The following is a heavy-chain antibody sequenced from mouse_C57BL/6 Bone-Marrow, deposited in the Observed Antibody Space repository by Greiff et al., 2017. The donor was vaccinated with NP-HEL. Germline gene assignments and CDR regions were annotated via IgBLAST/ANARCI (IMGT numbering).Heavy chain of an antibody. J-gene: IGHJ4*01. V-gene: IGHV1-26*01. CDR2: INPNNGGS. CDR1: GYTFTDYY. CDR3: ARVSYSNYDYAMDY. D-gene: IGHD2-5*01. Sequence: EVQLQQSGPELVKPGASVKISCKASGYTFTDYYMNWVKQSHGKSLEWIGDINPNNGGSSYNQKFKGKATLTVDKSSSTAYMELRSLTSEDSAVYYCARVSYSNYDYAMDYWGQGTSVTVSS.